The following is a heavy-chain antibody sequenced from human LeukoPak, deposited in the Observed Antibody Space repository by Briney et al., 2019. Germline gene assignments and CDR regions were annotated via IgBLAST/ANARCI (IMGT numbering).Heavy chain of an antibody. V-gene: IGHV5-51*01. D-gene: IGHD4-17*01. CDR2: ISPDDSDT. Sequence: GESLKISCKGSGYRFTDYWIGWVRQMPGKGLEWMGIISPDDSDTRYSPSFQGQVTISADESISTALLQWSSLKASDTAMYYCARYRGDYVSLPSPFDYWGQGTLVTVSS. CDR3: ARYRGDYVSLPSPFDY. CDR1: GYRFTDYW. J-gene: IGHJ4*02.